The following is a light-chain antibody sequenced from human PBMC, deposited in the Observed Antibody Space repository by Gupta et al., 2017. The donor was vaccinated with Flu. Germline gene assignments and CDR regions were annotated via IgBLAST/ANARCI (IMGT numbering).Light chain of an antibody. CDR1: QSISNW. CDR3: QHHGT. V-gene: IGKV1-5*03. CDR2: KAS. J-gene: IGKJ1*01. Sequence: MTQYPSTLSASVGDRGTINCRASQSISNWLDGEQQKPGRDTKILIYKASSLQSGVTVRFSGSGTGTEFTRPRSSMQTDDCETYDGQHHGTFGQGTKVEN.